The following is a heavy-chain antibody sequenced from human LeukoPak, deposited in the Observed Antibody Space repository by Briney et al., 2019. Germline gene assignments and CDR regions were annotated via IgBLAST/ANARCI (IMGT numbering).Heavy chain of an antibody. CDR2: INSDGAST. D-gene: IGHD6-13*01. Sequence: PGGSLRLSCAASGFTFSSYWVHWVRQAPGKGLVWVSRINSDGASTSYADSVKGRFTISRDNAKNTLSLQMNSLRAEDTAMYYCASGSPGYSSSWSNYWGQGTLVTVSS. V-gene: IGHV3-74*01. CDR3: ASGSPGYSSSWSNY. CDR1: GFTFSSYW. J-gene: IGHJ4*02.